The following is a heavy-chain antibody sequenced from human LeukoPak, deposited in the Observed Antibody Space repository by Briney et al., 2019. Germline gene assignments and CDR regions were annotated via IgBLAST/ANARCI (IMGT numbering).Heavy chain of an antibody. Sequence: SVKVSCKASGGTFSSYAISWVRQAPGQGLEWMGGIIPIFGTANYAQKFQGRVTITTDESTSTAYMELSSLRSEDTAVYYCARARIPDAKFRYYYYYMDVWGKGTTVTVSS. CDR3: ARARIPDAKFRYYYYYMDV. V-gene: IGHV1-69*05. CDR2: IIPIFGTA. J-gene: IGHJ6*03. CDR1: GGTFSSYA. D-gene: IGHD2-2*01.